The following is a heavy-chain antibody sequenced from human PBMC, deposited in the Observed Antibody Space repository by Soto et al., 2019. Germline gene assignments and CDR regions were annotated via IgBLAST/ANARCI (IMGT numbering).Heavy chain of an antibody. CDR3: TRGGTRTWIQEY. CDR1: GFSFSSFW. V-gene: IGHV3-7*01. Sequence: PGGSLRLSCAASGFSFSSFWMSWVRQAPGKGLEWVANIKQDGSDKYYVGSVKGRFTISRDNAKNSVYLQMNSLRDEDTALYYCTRGGTRTWIQEYWGQGTLVTVSS. J-gene: IGHJ4*02. D-gene: IGHD5-18*01. CDR2: IKQDGSDK.